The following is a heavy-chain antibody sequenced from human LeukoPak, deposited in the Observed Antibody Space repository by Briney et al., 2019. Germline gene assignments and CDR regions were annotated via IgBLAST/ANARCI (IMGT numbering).Heavy chain of an antibody. CDR2: INHSGST. V-gene: IGHV4-34*01. CDR3: ARGRMTAADNWFDP. D-gene: IGHD6-13*01. J-gene: IGHJ5*02. Sequence: SETLSLTCAVYGGSFSTYYWSWIRQPPGKGLEWIGEINHSGSTTYNPSLTSRVTISVDTSKHQFSLKLSSVTAADTAIYYCARGRMTAADNWFDPWGQGTLVTVS. CDR1: GGSFSTYY.